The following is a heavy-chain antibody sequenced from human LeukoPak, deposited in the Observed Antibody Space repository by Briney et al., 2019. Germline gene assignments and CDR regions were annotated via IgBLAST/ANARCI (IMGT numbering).Heavy chain of an antibody. J-gene: IGHJ4*02. CDR1: GGSISSYY. CDR3: ARRSERSHNFDF. Sequence: SETLSLTCTVSGGSISSYYWSWIRQPPGKGLEWIGYIYYNGNTNYNPSLKSRVTISVDTSKNQFSLRLSSVAAADTAVYYCARRSERSHNFDFWGQGTLVTVSS. D-gene: IGHD5-24*01. V-gene: IGHV4-59*08. CDR2: IYYNGNT.